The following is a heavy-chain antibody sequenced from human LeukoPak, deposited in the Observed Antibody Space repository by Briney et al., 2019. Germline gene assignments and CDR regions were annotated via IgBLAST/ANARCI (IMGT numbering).Heavy chain of an antibody. V-gene: IGHV5-51*01. D-gene: IGHD3-9*01. Sequence: GESLQISCKGSEYSFTSYWIGWVRQMPGKGLEWMAIIYPGDSDTRYNPSFQGQVTISADKSISTAYLQWSSLKASDTAMYYCARGKIDYDILTGYLPNWFDPWGQGTLVTVSS. CDR1: EYSFTSYW. CDR3: ARGKIDYDILTGYLPNWFDP. J-gene: IGHJ5*02. CDR2: IYPGDSDT.